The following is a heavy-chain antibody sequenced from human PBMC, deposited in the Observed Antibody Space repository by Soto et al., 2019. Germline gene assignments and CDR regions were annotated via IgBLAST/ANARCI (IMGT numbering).Heavy chain of an antibody. CDR2: ISTVGDCI. J-gene: IGHJ1*01. CDR3: AIPSSGTSYHFGNDD. V-gene: IGHV3-48*03. CDR1: GFVFSVYE. D-gene: IGHD2-15*01. Sequence: PGVCLVLSCASSGFVFSVYEMNWVLQAPVNALELVSYISTVGDCIYYADSGKGRFTFSRDDANNFLFLQMSNPSPGDTAVYFFAIPSSGTSYHFGNDDWGQGTLVTVSS.